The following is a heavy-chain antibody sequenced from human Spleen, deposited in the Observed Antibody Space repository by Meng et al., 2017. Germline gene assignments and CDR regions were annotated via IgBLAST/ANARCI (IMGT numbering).Heavy chain of an antibody. Sequence: SETLSLTCTVSGGSISSYYWSWIRQPPGKGLEWIGYIYYSGSTSYNPSLKSRVTISVDASKNQFSLKLSSVTAADTAVYYCAREGSNWSQNLYFDYWGQGTLVTVSS. CDR1: GGSISSYY. J-gene: IGHJ4*02. D-gene: IGHD6-13*01. CDR2: IYYSGST. CDR3: AREGSNWSQNLYFDY. V-gene: IGHV4-59*01.